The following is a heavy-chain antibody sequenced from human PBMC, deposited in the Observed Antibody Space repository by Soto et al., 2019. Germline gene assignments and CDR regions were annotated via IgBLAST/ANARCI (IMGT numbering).Heavy chain of an antibody. CDR2: IYWDDDK. CDR3: AHRLTQIVGGTRYYYGMDV. D-gene: IGHD1-26*01. J-gene: IGHJ6*02. Sequence: SGPTLVNPTQTLTLTCTFSGFSLSTSGVGVGWIRQPPGKALEWLALIYWDDDKRYSPSLKSRLTITKDTSKNQVVLIMTNMDPVDTATYFCAHRLTQIVGGTRYYYGMDVWGQGTTVTVS. CDR1: GFSLSTSGVG. V-gene: IGHV2-5*02.